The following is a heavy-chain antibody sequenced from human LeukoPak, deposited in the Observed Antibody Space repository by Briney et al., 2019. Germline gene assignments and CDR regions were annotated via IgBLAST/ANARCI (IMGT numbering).Heavy chain of an antibody. CDR2: IYPGDSDT. J-gene: IGHJ4*02. Sequence: GESLKISCKGSGYSFTSYWIGWVRQMPGKGLEWMGIIYPGDSDTTYSPSFQGQVTISADKSISAVYLQWSSLKASDTAMYYCARRKLPVSPFDYWGQGTLVTVSS. V-gene: IGHV5-51*01. D-gene: IGHD5-24*01. CDR3: ARRKLPVSPFDY. CDR1: GYSFTSYW.